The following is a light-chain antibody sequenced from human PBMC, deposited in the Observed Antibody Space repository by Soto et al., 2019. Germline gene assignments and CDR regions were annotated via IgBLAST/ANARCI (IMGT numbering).Light chain of an antibody. V-gene: IGLV2-14*01. CDR3: SSYTSSSALYV. CDR2: DVS. J-gene: IGLJ1*01. Sequence: QSVLTQPASVSGSPGQSITISCTGTNSDVGCYNYVSWYQQHPGKAPKLMIYDVSNRPSGVSNRFSGSKSGNTASLTISGLQAEDEADYYCSSYTSSSALYVFGTGTKVTVL. CDR1: NSDVGCYNY.